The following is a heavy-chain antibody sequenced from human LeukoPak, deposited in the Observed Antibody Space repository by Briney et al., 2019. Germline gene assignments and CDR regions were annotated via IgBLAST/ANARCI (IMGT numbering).Heavy chain of an antibody. D-gene: IGHD3-16*01. Sequence: SETLSLTCTVSGGSISSYYWSWIRQPAGKGLEWIGRIYTSGSTNYNPSLKSRVTISVDTSKNQFSLKLSSVTAADTAVYYCAREGIGAGGYYYYYMDVWGKGTTVTVSS. CDR3: AREGIGAGGYYYYYMDV. CDR2: IYTSGST. J-gene: IGHJ6*03. CDR1: GGSISSYY. V-gene: IGHV4-4*07.